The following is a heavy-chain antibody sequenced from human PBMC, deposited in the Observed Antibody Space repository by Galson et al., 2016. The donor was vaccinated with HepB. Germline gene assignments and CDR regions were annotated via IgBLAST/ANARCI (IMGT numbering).Heavy chain of an antibody. CDR2: FDPEDGET. D-gene: IGHD3-10*01. Sequence: SVKVSCKVSGYTLTELSMHWMRQAPGKGLEWMGGFDPEDGETIYAQKFQGRVTMTEDTSTDTAYMELSSLRSEDTAVYYCATGGEYYYGSGSYYYWGQGTLVTVSS. J-gene: IGHJ4*02. CDR3: ATGGEYYYGSGSYYY. V-gene: IGHV1-24*01. CDR1: GYTLTELS.